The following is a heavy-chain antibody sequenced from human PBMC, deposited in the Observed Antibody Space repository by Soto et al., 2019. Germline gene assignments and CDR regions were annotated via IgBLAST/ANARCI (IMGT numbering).Heavy chain of an antibody. CDR3: TRAAWFNYLSLY. CDR1: GFTFSRFE. D-gene: IGHD3-10*01. CDR2: ISSSGSTA. V-gene: IGHV3-48*03. J-gene: IGHJ4*02. Sequence: GGSLRLSCAASGFTFSRFELHWVRHAPGKGLEWISYISSSGSTAYYASSVEGRFTISRDNANNSVYLQMDSLRAEDTALYYCTRAAWFNYLSLYWGQGALVTVSS.